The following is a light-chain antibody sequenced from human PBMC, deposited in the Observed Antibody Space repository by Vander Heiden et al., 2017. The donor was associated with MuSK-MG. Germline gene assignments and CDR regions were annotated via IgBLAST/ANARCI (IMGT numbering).Light chain of an antibody. Sequence: SYELTQPPSVSVSRGQTASITCSGDELGDKYVCWYQLKTGQSPVLVIYQDDKRPSGIPERFSGYNSGNTATLTISGTQAMDEADYYCQAWDSSVVFGGGTKLTVL. CDR2: QDD. V-gene: IGLV3-1*01. CDR3: QAWDSSVV. J-gene: IGLJ2*01. CDR1: ELGDKY.